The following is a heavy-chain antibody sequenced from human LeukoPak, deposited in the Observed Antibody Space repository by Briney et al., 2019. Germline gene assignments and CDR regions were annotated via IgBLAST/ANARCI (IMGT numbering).Heavy chain of an antibody. Sequence: SVKFSCKASGGTFSSYAISCVRQAPGQGLEWMGGIIPIFGTANYAQKFQGRITITTDESTSTAYMELSSLRSEDTAVYYCARSIAARPDRSLLWYYMDVWGKGTTVTVSS. CDR1: GGTFSSYA. D-gene: IGHD6-6*01. CDR3: ARSIAARPDRSLLWYYMDV. V-gene: IGHV1-69*05. CDR2: IIPIFGTA. J-gene: IGHJ6*03.